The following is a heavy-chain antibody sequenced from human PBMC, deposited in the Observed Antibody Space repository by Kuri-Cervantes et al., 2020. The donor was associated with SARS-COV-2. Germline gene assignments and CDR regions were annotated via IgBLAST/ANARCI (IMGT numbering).Heavy chain of an antibody. J-gene: IGHJ6*02. CDR2: IKQDGSEK. D-gene: IGHD6-19*01. Sequence: GVSLRLSCAASGFTFISYWMSWVRQAPGKGLEWVANIKQDGSEKYYVDSVKGRFTISRDNAKNSLYLQMNSLRAEDTAVYYCARRSGWYVDYYYGMDVWGQGTTVTVSS. V-gene: IGHV3-7*01. CDR1: GFTFISYW. CDR3: ARRSGWYVDYYYGMDV.